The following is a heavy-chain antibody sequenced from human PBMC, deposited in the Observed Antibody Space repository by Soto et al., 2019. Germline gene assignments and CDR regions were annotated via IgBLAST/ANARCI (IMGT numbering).Heavy chain of an antibody. D-gene: IGHD2-2*02. Sequence: PGGSLRLSCAASGFTFSSYGMHWVRQAPGKGLEWVAVISYDGSNKYYADSVKGRFTISRDNSKNTLYLQMNSLRAEDTAVYYCAKDRVVVVPDAITYYYGMDVWGQGTRVTVSS. J-gene: IGHJ6*02. CDR2: ISYDGSNK. V-gene: IGHV3-30*18. CDR1: GFTFSSYG. CDR3: AKDRVVVVPDAITYYYGMDV.